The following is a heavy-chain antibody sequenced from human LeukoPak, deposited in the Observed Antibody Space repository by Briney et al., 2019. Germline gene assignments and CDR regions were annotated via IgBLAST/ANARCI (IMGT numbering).Heavy chain of an antibody. CDR3: ARTRMSGYDYVYYYYYGMDV. CDR2: INPNSGGT. D-gene: IGHD5-12*01. V-gene: IGHV1-2*02. CDR1: GYTFTGYY. Sequence: GASVTVSCKASGYTFTGYYMHWVRQAPGQGLEWMGWINPNSGGTNYAQRFQGRVTMTRDTSISTAYMELSRLRSDDTAVYYCARTRMSGYDYVYYYYYGMDVWGQGTTVTVSS. J-gene: IGHJ6*02.